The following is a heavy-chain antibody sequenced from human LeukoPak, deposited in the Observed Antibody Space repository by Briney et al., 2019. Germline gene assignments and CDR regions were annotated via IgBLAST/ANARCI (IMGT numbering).Heavy chain of an antibody. J-gene: IGHJ3*02. CDR1: GFAFSSYW. CDR3: ARDGSSGRANAFDI. CDR2: INSDGSST. V-gene: IGHV3-74*01. D-gene: IGHD6-19*01. Sequence: GGSLRLSCAASGFAFSSYWMHWVRQAPGKGLVWVSRINSDGSSTSYADSVRGRFTISRDNAKNTLYLQMNSLRAEDTAVYYCARDGSSGRANAFDIWGQGTMVTVSS.